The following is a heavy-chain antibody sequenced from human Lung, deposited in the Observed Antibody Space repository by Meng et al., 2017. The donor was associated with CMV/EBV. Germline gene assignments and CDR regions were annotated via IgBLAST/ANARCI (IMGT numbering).Heavy chain of an antibody. CDR3: AREITVFGPVKNRLNAFDN. J-gene: IGHJ3*02. V-gene: IGHV3-21*01. CDR1: GFSLSSYN. CDR2: IDSSSTYI. D-gene: IGHD3-3*01. Sequence: ETXSLXCVASGFSLSSYNMNWVRQAPGKGLEWVSLIDSSSTYILYADSVKGRFTISRDNAKNSLYLQMNSLRAEDTAVYYCAREITVFGPVKNRLNAFDNXGRGXMVTFSS.